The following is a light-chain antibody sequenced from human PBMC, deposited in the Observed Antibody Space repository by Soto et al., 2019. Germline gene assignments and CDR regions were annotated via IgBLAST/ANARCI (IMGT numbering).Light chain of an antibody. V-gene: IGLV1-44*01. CDR2: NND. J-gene: IGLJ3*02. Sequence: QSVLTQPPSTSGTPGQRVTLSCSGGSSNIGTNTVNWYQQVPGTAPKLIMYNNDLRPSGVPDRISGSKSGTSASLAISGLQSDDEADYYCAAWDGRLNAGVFGGGTQLTVL. CDR1: SSNIGTNT. CDR3: AAWDGRLNAGV.